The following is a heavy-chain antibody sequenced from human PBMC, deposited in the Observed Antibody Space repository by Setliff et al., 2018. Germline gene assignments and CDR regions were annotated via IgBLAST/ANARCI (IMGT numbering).Heavy chain of an antibody. J-gene: IGHJ4*02. D-gene: IGHD6-6*01. V-gene: IGHV3-7*03. CDR2: IKQDGSDK. CDR1: GFIFSTYW. CDR3: AREYSSSGAFEY. Sequence: PGGSLRLSCAASGFIFSTYWMSWVRQAPGKGLEWVANIKQDGSDKYYADSVKGRFTISRDNSKNTLNLQMNSLRADDTAVYFCAREYSSSGAFEYWGQGTLVTVSS.